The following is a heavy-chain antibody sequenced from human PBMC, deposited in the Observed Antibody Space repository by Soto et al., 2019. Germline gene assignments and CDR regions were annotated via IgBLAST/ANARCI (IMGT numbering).Heavy chain of an antibody. Sequence: QIHLVQSGAEVKKPGSSVKISCTASGGTFSNYAISWVRQAPGQGLEWMGGITPIFDTTNYAQKFQGRLTITADTSTSTAYMELSGLRSDDTAIYVCARYPNSLNNWFDPWGQGPLVTVSS. J-gene: IGHJ5*02. CDR2: ITPIFDTT. CDR1: GGTFSNYA. V-gene: IGHV1-69*06. CDR3: ARYPNSLNNWFDP.